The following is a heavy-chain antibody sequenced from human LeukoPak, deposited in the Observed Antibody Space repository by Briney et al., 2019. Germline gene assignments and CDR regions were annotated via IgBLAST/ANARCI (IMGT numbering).Heavy chain of an antibody. CDR3: AKSGSYYLGYFDY. D-gene: IGHD3-10*01. V-gene: IGHV3-23*01. J-gene: IGHJ4*02. CDR1: GFTFSSYA. Sequence: GGSLRLSCAASGFTFSSYAMSWVRQAPGKGLEWVSAISGSGGSTYYADSVKGRFTIPRDNSKNTLYLQMNSLRAEDTAVYYCAKSGSYYLGYFDYWGQGTLVTVSS. CDR2: ISGSGGST.